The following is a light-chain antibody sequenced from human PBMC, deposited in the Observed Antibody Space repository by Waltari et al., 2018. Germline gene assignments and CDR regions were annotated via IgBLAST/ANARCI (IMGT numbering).Light chain of an antibody. CDR1: SSNLGSNY. Sequence: QSVLTQPPSGSGTPGQRVTISCSGSSSNLGSNYVYWYQHLPGPAPRLLIYRNNQRPSGVPDRFSGSKSGTSASLAISGLRSDDEADYYCAAWDDTLSGVVFGGGTKLTVL. CDR2: RNN. CDR3: AAWDDTLSGVV. J-gene: IGLJ2*01. V-gene: IGLV1-47*01.